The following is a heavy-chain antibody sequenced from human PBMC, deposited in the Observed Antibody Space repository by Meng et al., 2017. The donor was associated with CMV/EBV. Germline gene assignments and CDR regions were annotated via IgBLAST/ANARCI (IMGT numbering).Heavy chain of an antibody. CDR2: MNPNSGNT. CDR3: ARDGEVVGTTVTTLDYYYGMDV. V-gene: IGHV1-8*01. D-gene: IGHD4-17*01. CDR1: GYTFTSYD. J-gene: IGHJ6*02. Sequence: ASVKVSCKASGYTFTSYDINWVRQATGQGLEWMGWMNPNSGNTGYAQKFQGRVTMTRNTSISTAYMELSSLRSEDTAVYYCARDGEVVGTTVTTLDYYYGMDVWGQGTTVTVSS.